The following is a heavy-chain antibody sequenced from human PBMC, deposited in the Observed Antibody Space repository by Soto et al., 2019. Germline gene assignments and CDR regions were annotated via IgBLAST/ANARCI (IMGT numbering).Heavy chain of an antibody. V-gene: IGHV3-30*03. J-gene: IGHJ3*02. CDR2: ISSDGKSE. Sequence: SGGSLRLSCAASGFTFSTYGMHWVRQPPGKGLEWVAVISSDGKSEHYADPVKGRFSISRDNSKNTLSLQMNSLRVEDTAVYYCATPTNIYDFWSGLRGAFDIWGQGTMVTVSS. CDR1: GFTFSTYG. D-gene: IGHD3-3*01. CDR3: ATPTNIYDFWSGLRGAFDI.